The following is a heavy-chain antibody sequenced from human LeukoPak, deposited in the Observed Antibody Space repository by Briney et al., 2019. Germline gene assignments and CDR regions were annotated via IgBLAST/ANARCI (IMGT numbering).Heavy chain of an antibody. V-gene: IGHV1-24*01. J-gene: IGHJ4*02. D-gene: IGHD5-18*01. Sequence: ASVKVSCKVSGYTLTELSMHWVRQAPGKGLEWMGGFDPEDGETIYAQKFQGRVTMTGDTSTDTAYMELSSLRSEDTAVYYCATDNSYGYPFDYWGQGTLVTVSS. CDR2: FDPEDGET. CDR3: ATDNSYGYPFDY. CDR1: GYTLTELS.